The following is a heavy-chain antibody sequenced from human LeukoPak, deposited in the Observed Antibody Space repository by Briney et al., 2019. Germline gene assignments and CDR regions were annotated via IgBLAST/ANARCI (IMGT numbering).Heavy chain of an antibody. CDR1: GFTFNSYA. CDR2: ITGGGDTT. Sequence: GGSLRLSCAASGFTFNSYAMTWVRQAPGKGLEWVSSITGGGDTTYYADSVRGRFTISRDNSKNTLSLQINSLRAEDTAVYYCAKERSEVVAAATNYWGQGTLVTVSS. D-gene: IGHD2-15*01. V-gene: IGHV3-23*01. CDR3: AKERSEVVAAATNY. J-gene: IGHJ4*02.